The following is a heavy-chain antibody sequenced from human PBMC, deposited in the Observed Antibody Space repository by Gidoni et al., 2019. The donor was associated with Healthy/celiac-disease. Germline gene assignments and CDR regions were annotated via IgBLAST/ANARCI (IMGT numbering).Heavy chain of an antibody. CDR3: ARESGSGYVSDFDY. CDR2: ISSSSSTI. CDR1: GFTFSSYS. J-gene: IGHJ4*02. Sequence: EVQLVESGGGLVQHGGSLRLSCAASGFTFSSYSMNWVRQAPGKGLEWVSYISSSSSTIYYADSVKGRFTISRDNAKNSLYLQMNSLRDEDTAVYYCARESGSGYVSDFDYWGQGTLVTVSS. V-gene: IGHV3-48*02. D-gene: IGHD5-12*01.